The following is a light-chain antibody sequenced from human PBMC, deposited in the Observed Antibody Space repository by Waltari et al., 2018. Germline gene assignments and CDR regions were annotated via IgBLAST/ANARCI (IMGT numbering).Light chain of an antibody. J-gene: IGLJ3*02. CDR1: SGSTGSRY. CDR2: EDY. CDR3: QSYDNDNVV. V-gene: IGLV6-57*03. Sequence: NFILTQTHSVSESPGKTVTISSTRVSGSTGSRYVHGYQQRPGSAPTTVIYEDYQRPSGVPERFSGSIDSSSNSAYVTISGLKPEDEADYYCQSYDNDNVVFGGGTRLTVL.